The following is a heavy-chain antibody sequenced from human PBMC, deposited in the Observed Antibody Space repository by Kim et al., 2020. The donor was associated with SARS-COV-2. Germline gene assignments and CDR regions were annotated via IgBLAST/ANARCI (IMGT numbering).Heavy chain of an antibody. V-gene: IGHV4-34*01. Sequence: SETLSLTCAVYGGSFSGYYWSWIRQPPGKGLEWIGEINHSGGTNYNPSLKSRVTISVDTSKNQFSLKLSSVTAADTAVYYCGVAAAGPDYYYYGMDVWGQGTTVTVSS. D-gene: IGHD6-13*01. CDR2: INHSGGT. CDR1: GGSFSGYY. CDR3: GVAAAGPDYYYYGMDV. J-gene: IGHJ6*02.